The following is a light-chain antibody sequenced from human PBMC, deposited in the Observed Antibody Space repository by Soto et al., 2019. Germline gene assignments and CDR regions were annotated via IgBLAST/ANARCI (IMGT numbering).Light chain of an antibody. V-gene: IGLV2-14*01. CDR2: EAT. CDR1: NSDVGGYNY. CDR3: SSYTTSSTLL. Sequence: QSALTQPASVSGSPGQSITISCTGTNSDVGGYNYVSWYQQHPGKVPKLIIYEATNRPSGVSNRFSGSKSGNTASLTISGLQAEDEADYYCSSYTTSSTLLFGGGTKLTVL. J-gene: IGLJ2*01.